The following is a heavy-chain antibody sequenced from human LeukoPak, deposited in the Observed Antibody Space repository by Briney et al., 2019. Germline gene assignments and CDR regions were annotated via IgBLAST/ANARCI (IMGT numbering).Heavy chain of an antibody. Sequence: ASVTVSCTASGYTFTSYYMHWVRQAPGQGLEWMGIINPSGGSTSYAQKFQGRVTMTRDTSTSTVYMELSSLRSEDTAVYYCARSYCGGDCQPGYFDLWGRGTLVTVSS. V-gene: IGHV1-46*01. CDR3: ARSYCGGDCQPGYFDL. CDR2: INPSGGST. CDR1: GYTFTSYY. J-gene: IGHJ2*01. D-gene: IGHD2-21*02.